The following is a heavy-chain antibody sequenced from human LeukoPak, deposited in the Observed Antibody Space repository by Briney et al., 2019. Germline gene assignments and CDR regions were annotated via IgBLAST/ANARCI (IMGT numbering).Heavy chain of an antibody. CDR3: ARDLDYDSSGNDAFDI. V-gene: IGHV3-30-3*01. Sequence: GGSLRLSCVASGITFSTYDMNWVRQAPGKGLEWVAVISYDGSNKYYADSVKGRFTFSRDNSKNTLYLQMNSLRAEDTAVYYCARDLDYDSSGNDAFDIWGQGTMVTVSS. D-gene: IGHD3-22*01. CDR1: GITFSTYD. J-gene: IGHJ3*02. CDR2: ISYDGSNK.